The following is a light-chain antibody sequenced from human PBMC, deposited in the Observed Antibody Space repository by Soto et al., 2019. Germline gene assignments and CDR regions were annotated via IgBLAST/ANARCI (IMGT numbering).Light chain of an antibody. J-gene: IGKJ4*02. CDR2: ATS. CDR3: QQYGDWPLT. CDR1: QSVGHN. Sequence: EIVVTQSPATLSVSPGERATLSCRASQSVGHNFAWYQQKPGQAPRILIFATSTRATGVPARFSGSGSGTEFTLTISGLQSEDFAVYYCQQYGDWPLTFGGGAKVEI. V-gene: IGKV3-15*01.